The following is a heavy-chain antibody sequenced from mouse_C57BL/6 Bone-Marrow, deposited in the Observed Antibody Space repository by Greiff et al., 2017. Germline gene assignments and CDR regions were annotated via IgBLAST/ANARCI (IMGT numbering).Heavy chain of an antibody. CDR3: AGDNRGYFDY. CDR2: IIPGSGGT. D-gene: IGHD2-14*01. V-gene: IGHV1-54*01. J-gene: IGHJ2*01. Sequence: QVQLQQSGAELVRPGTSVKVSCKASGYAFTNYLIEWVKQRPGQGLEWIGVIIPGSGGTNYNEKFKGKATLTADKSSSTTYIQLSSLTSEDSAVYCCAGDNRGYFDYWGQGTTLTVSS. CDR1: GYAFTNYL.